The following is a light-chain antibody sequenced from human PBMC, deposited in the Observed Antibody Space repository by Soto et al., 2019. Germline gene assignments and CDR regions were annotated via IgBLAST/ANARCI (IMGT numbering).Light chain of an antibody. J-gene: IGKJ5*01. CDR2: AAS. Sequence: DIQMTQSPSSLSASWGDRVTITCRASESIARHLNWYQQKPGKAPKLLIYAASSLQNGVPSRFRGGGSGTDFTLTISNLQPEDFATYYCQQTYSTLSITFGQGTRLEIK. CDR1: ESIARH. CDR3: QQTYSTLSIT. V-gene: IGKV1-39*01.